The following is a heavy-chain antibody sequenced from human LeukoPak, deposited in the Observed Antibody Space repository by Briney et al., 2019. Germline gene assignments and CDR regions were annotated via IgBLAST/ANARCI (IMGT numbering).Heavy chain of an antibody. Sequence: ASVKVSCKASGYTFTSYGISWVRQAPGQGLEWMGWISAYNGNTNYAQKLQGRVTMTTDTSTSTAYMELRSLRSDDTAVYYCARDRSLFQPPSVYHGMDVWGKGTTVTVSS. CDR3: ARDRSLFQPPSVYHGMDV. CDR1: GYTFTSYG. D-gene: IGHD3-10*01. CDR2: ISAYNGNT. V-gene: IGHV1-18*04. J-gene: IGHJ6*04.